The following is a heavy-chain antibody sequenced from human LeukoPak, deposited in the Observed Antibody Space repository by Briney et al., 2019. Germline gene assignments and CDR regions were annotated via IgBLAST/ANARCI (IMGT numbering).Heavy chain of an antibody. CDR1: GYTFTGYY. V-gene: IGHV1-2*02. D-gene: IGHD5-12*01. CDR3: ARCRSSGYDSIDY. CDR2: INPNSGGT. J-gene: IGHJ4*02. Sequence: ASVKVSCKASGYTFTGYYMHWVRQAPGQGLEWMGWINPNSGGTNYAQKFQGRVTMTRDTSISTAYMELSRLRSDDTAVYYCARCRSSGYDSIDYWGQGILVTVSS.